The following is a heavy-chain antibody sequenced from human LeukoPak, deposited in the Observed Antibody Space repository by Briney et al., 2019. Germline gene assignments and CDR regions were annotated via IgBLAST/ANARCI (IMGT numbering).Heavy chain of an antibody. D-gene: IGHD4-11*01. Sequence: GGSLRLSCAASGFTFSSYSMNWVRQAPGKGLEWVSRINTDGSSTSYADSVKGRFTISRDNAKNTLFLQMNSLRAEDTAVYYCARAYSNYVRAYYYYMDVWGKGTTVTVSS. CDR1: GFTFSSYS. CDR3: ARAYSNYVRAYYYYMDV. J-gene: IGHJ6*03. CDR2: INTDGSST. V-gene: IGHV3-74*01.